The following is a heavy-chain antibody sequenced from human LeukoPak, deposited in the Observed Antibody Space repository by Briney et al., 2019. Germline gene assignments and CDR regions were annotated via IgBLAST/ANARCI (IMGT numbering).Heavy chain of an antibody. D-gene: IGHD3-3*01. CDR3: ARDQYDTWSRRGNFDS. CDR1: GFTFGKYW. CDR2: IRLDGSEK. J-gene: IGHJ4*02. Sequence: GGSLRLSCVASGFTFGKYWMSWVRQAPGKGLEWVANIRLDGSEKNYVDSVKGRFTISRDNTKNSLYLQMNSLRAEDTAVFYCARDQYDTWSRRGNFDSWGQGTLVIVSS. V-gene: IGHV3-7*03.